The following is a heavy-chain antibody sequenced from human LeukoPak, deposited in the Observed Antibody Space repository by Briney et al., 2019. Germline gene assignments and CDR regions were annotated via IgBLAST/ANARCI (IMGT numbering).Heavy chain of an antibody. CDR3: AKDIRTAAAGTKGTFDY. D-gene: IGHD6-13*01. Sequence: GGSLRLSCAASGFTFSSYAMSWVRQAPGKGLEWVSAISGSGGSTYYADSVKGRFTISRDNSKNTLYLQMNSLRAEDTAVYYCAKDIRTAAAGTKGTFDYWDQGTLVTVSS. CDR1: GFTFSSYA. CDR2: ISGSGGST. J-gene: IGHJ4*02. V-gene: IGHV3-23*01.